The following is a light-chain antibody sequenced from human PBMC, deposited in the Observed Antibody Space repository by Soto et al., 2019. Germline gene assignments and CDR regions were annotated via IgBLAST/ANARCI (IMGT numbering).Light chain of an antibody. CDR2: GAS. J-gene: IGKJ1*01. CDR1: QSVNAN. V-gene: IGKV3-15*01. Sequence: EVVMTQSPATLSVSPGERATLSCRASQSVNANLAWYQQMPGQAPRLLIHGASNRATGIPARFSGSGFGTEFILTISSLQSEDFAVYYCQQYKTWLWTFGQGTKVDI. CDR3: QQYKTWLWT.